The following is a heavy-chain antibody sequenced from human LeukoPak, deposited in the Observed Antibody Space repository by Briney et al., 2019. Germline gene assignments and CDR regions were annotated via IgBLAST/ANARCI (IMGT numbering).Heavy chain of an antibody. J-gene: IGHJ4*02. CDR2: IYTSGST. Sequence: SETLSLTCTVSGGSISSYYWSWIRQPAGKGLEWIGRIYTSGSTNYNPSLKSRVTMSVDTSKNQFSLKLSSVAAADTAVYYCARERGTGYSSSWYDYWGQGTLVTVSS. D-gene: IGHD6-13*01. V-gene: IGHV4-4*07. CDR1: GGSISSYY. CDR3: ARERGTGYSSSWYDY.